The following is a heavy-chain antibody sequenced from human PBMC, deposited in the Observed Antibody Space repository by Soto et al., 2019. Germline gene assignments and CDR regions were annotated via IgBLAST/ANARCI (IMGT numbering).Heavy chain of an antibody. CDR3: ARDLGGGDAH. D-gene: IGHD2-21*02. CDR1: GFTFSSYG. V-gene: IGHV3-33*01. Sequence: QVQLVESGGGVVQPGRSLRLSCAASGFTFSSYGMHWVRQAPGKGLEWVAVIWYDGTNKYYADSVKGRFTISRDNSKNTRYVEMNSLRAEDTAVHCCARDLGGGDAHWGQGTLVAVSS. CDR2: IWYDGTNK. J-gene: IGHJ4*02.